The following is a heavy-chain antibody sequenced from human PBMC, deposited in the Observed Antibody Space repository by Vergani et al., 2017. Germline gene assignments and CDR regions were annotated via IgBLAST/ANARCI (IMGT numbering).Heavy chain of an antibody. CDR1: GFTLSSHA. Sequence: QVQLEESGGGVVQPGRSLRLSCAGSGFTLSSHAMHWVRQAPGKGLEWVAFIWYDGSKQYYADSVKGRFTISRDNSKNTLYLQMNNLRAADTAVYYCARSGYCDDGVCYMTYDYYMDVWGKGTAVTVSS. V-gene: IGHV3-33*01. J-gene: IGHJ6*03. CDR3: ARSGYCDDGVCYMTYDYYMDV. CDR2: IWYDGSKQ. D-gene: IGHD2-8*01.